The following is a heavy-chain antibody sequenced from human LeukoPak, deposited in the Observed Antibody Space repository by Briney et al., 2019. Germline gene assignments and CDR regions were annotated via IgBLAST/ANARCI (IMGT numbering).Heavy chain of an antibody. J-gene: IGHJ3*02. CDR1: GYSISRGYS. Sequence: PSETLSLTCAVSGYSISRGYSWGWVRQPPGKGLECMGTIHHSGSTYYSPSLKSRLTISLDTSKNHFSLKLTSVTAADTAVYYCARFDYIWETHGMDAFDIWGQGTVLTVSS. V-gene: IGHV4-38-2*01. D-gene: IGHD3-16*01. CDR2: IHHSGST. CDR3: ARFDYIWETHGMDAFDI.